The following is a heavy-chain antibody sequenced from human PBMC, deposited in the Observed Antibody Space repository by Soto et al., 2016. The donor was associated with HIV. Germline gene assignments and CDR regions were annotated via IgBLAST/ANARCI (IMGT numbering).Heavy chain of an antibody. J-gene: IGHJ6*02. Sequence: VQLVESGGGVVQPGRSLRLSCAASGFTFSSYAMHWVRQAPGKGLEWVAVISYDGSNKYYADSVKGRFTISRDNSKNTLYLQMNSLRAEDTAVYYCASIPSGYYYYYNMDVWGPRDTGHRLL. V-gene: IGHV3-30*04. D-gene: IGHD3-3*01. CDR3: ASIPSGYYYYYNMDV. CDR2: ISYDGSNK. CDR1: GFTFSSYA.